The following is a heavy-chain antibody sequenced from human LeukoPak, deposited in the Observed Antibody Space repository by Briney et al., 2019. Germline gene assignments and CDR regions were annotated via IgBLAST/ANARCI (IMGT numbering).Heavy chain of an antibody. Sequence: PGGSLRLSCAASGFTFSSYWMRWVRQAPGKGLEWVSSITGGGIATSYADSVKGRFTISRDNSKNTLYLQMNSLRAEDTAVYFCARTNTLDRAPIIDPLDYWGQGTLVTVPS. CDR1: GFTFSSYW. CDR3: ARTNTLDRAPIIDPLDY. J-gene: IGHJ4*02. V-gene: IGHV3-NL1*01. D-gene: IGHD3-10*01. CDR2: ITGGGIAT.